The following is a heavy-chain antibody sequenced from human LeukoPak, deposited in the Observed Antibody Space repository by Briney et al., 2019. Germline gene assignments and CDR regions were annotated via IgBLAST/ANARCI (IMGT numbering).Heavy chain of an antibody. J-gene: IGHJ6*03. CDR1: GYTFTSYD. Sequence: GASVKVSCKASGYTFTSYDINWVRQATGQGLEWMGWMNPNSGNTGYAQKFQGRVTITTDESTSTAYMELSSLRSEDTAVYYCARDQDFWSGTGPYYYYYMDVWGKGTTVTVSS. CDR3: ARDQDFWSGTGPYYYYYMDV. CDR2: MNPNSGNT. V-gene: IGHV1-8*03. D-gene: IGHD3-3*01.